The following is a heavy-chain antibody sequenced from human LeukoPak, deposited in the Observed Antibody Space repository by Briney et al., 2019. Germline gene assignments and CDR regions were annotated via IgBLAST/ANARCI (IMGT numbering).Heavy chain of an antibody. CDR2: IYTSGST. CDR1: GGSISSGSYY. CDR3: AREFVDTAMVIRVLDY. J-gene: IGHJ4*02. D-gene: IGHD5-18*01. Sequence: TSETLSLTCTVSGGSISSGSYYWSWIRQPAGKGLEWIGRIYTSGSTNCNPSLKSRVTISVDTSKNQFSLKLSSVTAADTAVYYCAREFVDTAMVIRVLDYWGQGTLVTVSS. V-gene: IGHV4-61*02.